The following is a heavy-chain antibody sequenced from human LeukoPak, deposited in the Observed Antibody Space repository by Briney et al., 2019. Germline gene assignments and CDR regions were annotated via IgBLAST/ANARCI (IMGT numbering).Heavy chain of an antibody. J-gene: IGHJ4*02. Sequence: GESLKISCECSGYIFTNYWIGWVRQMPRKGLEWMGIIYPGDSDTRYSPSFQGQVTISADKSISTTYLQWSSLKASDTAMYYCARRDCGGDCYSRGGFDYWGQGSLVTVSS. D-gene: IGHD2-21*02. CDR1: GYIFTNYW. CDR3: ARRDCGGDCYSRGGFDY. CDR2: IYPGDSDT. V-gene: IGHV5-51*01.